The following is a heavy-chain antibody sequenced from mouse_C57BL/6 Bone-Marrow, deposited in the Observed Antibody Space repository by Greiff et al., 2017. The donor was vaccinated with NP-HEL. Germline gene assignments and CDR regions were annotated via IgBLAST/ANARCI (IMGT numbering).Heavy chain of an antibody. CDR3: ARYYYGSSSFDY. V-gene: IGHV1-72*01. J-gene: IGHJ2*01. D-gene: IGHD1-1*01. CDR1: GYTFTSYL. CDR2: SDPNSGGT. Sequence: VQLQQPGAELVKPGASVKLSCKASGYTFTSYLMHWVKQRPGRGLEWIGRSDPNSGGTKYNEKFKSKDTLTVDKPSSTAYMQLNSLTSEDSAVYYCARYYYGSSSFDYWGQGTTLTVSS.